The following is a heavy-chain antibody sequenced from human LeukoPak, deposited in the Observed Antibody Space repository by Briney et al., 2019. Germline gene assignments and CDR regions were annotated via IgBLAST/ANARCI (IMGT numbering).Heavy chain of an antibody. J-gene: IGHJ4*02. CDR2: ISDRGST. CDR3: ARDQQLGLDY. Sequence: SETLSLTCTVSGGSISSGVYYWSWIRQHPGKGLEWVGYISDRGSTYYNPSLKSRVTVSVDTSKNQFSLKLSSVTAADTAVYYCARDQQLGLDYWGQGTLVTVSS. D-gene: IGHD6-6*01. V-gene: IGHV4-30-4*08. CDR1: GGSISSGVYY.